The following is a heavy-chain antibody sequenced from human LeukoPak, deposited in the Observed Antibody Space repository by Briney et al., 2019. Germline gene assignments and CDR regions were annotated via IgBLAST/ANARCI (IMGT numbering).Heavy chain of an antibody. Sequence: ASVKVSCKASGYTFTSYAMNWVRQAPGQGLEWMGWINTNTGNPTYAQGFTGRFVFSLDTSVSTAYLQISSLKAEDTAVYYCAREVPSSGYYLEGDYWGQGTLVTVSS. D-gene: IGHD3-22*01. J-gene: IGHJ4*02. CDR1: GYTFTSYA. V-gene: IGHV7-4-1*02. CDR3: AREVPSSGYYLEGDY. CDR2: INTNTGNP.